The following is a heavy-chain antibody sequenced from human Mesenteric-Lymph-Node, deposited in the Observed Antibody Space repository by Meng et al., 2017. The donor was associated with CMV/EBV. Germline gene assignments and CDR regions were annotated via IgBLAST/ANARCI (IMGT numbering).Heavy chain of an antibody. J-gene: IGHJ4*02. CDR1: GTVSSYA. CDR2: IIPILGIA. Sequence: GTVSSYAISGVRQAPGQGLEWMGGIIPILGIANYAQKFQGRVTITTDESMSTAYMEVSSLRSDDTAVFYCARVEYSSSWFEGGYFDYWGQGALVTVSS. V-gene: IGHV1-69*05. D-gene: IGHD6-13*01. CDR3: ARVEYSSSWFEGGYFDY.